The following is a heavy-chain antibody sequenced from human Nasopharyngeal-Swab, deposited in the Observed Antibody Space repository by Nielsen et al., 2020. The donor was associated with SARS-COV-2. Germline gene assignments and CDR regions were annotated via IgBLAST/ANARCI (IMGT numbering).Heavy chain of an antibody. CDR3: ARWSSWYNWLDP. J-gene: IGHJ5*02. V-gene: IGHV4-39*01. CDR2: IDYSGTT. CDR1: GDSISTGRYS. Sequence: SDTLSLTCAVPGDSISTGRYSGAWIRQPPGKGLAWIGRIDYSGTTYYNPSLKSRVTISVDTSKNQFSLKLNSATAADTAVYYCARWSSWYNWLDPWGQGTQVIVSS. D-gene: IGHD6-13*01.